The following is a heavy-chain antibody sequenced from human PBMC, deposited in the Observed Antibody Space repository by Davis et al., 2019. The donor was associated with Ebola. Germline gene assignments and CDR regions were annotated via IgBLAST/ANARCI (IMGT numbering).Heavy chain of an antibody. Sequence: GESLKISCAASGFTFSSYAMHWVRQAPGKGLEYVSAISSNGGSTYYANSVKGRFTISRDNSKNTLYLQMGSLRAEDTAVYYCARGMVAAPYYYYGMDVWGQGTTVTVSS. CDR3: ARGMVAAPYYYYGMDV. V-gene: IGHV3-64*01. CDR1: GFTFSSYA. J-gene: IGHJ6*02. CDR2: ISSNGGST. D-gene: IGHD2-15*01.